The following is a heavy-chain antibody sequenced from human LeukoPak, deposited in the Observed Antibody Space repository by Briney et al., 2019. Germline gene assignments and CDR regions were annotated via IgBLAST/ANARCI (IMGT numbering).Heavy chain of an antibody. CDR3: ARGWYYDSSGYYPTLIDY. J-gene: IGHJ4*02. V-gene: IGHV1-2*06. Sequence: ASVKVSCKASGYTFTGYYMHWVRQAPGQGLEWMGRINPNSGGTNYAQKFQGRVTMTRDTSISTAYMELSRLRSDDTAVYYRARGWYYDSSGYYPTLIDYWGQGTLVTVSS. CDR2: INPNSGGT. CDR1: GYTFTGYY. D-gene: IGHD3-22*01.